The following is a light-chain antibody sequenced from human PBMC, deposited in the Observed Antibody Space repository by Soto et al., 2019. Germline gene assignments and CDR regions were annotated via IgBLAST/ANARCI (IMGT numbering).Light chain of an antibody. CDR1: QSVSSSY. CDR2: GAS. J-gene: IGKJ1*01. V-gene: IGKV3-20*01. CDR3: QQFRT. Sequence: EIVLTQSPGTLSLSPGERATLSCRARQSVSSSYLAWYQQKPGQAPRLLIYGASSRATGIPDRCSGRGSGTDFTLTISRLEPEDFAVYYCQQFRTFGQGTKVDIK.